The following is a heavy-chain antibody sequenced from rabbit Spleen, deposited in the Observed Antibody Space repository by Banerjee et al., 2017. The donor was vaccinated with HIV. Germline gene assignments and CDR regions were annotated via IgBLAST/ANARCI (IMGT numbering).Heavy chain of an antibody. CDR1: GIDFSSYYY. V-gene: IGHV1S45*01. Sequence: QQQLEESGGGLVKPGGTLTLTCKASGIDFSSYYYMCWVRQAPGKGLEWIACIDSGSSGFTYFASWAKGRFTISKTSSTTVTLQMTSLTAADTATYFCARDSGSSFSSYGMDLWGQGTLHRL. J-gene: IGHJ6*01. CDR2: IDSGSSGFT. D-gene: IGHD8-1*01. CDR3: ARDSGSSFSSYGMDL.